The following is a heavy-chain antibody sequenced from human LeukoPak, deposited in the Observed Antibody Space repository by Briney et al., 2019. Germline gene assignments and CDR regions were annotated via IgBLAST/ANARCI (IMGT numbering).Heavy chain of an antibody. CDR3: ARDGDLGLVVVPAARSYGMDV. V-gene: IGHV4-34*01. J-gene: IGHJ6*02. CDR2: INHSGST. CDR1: GGSFSGYY. D-gene: IGHD2-2*01. Sequence: SETLSLTCAVYGGSFSGYYWSWIRQPPGKGLEWIGEINHSGSTNYNPSLKSRVTIPVDTSKNQFSLKLSSVTAADTAVYYCARDGDLGLVVVPAARSYGMDVWGQGTTVTVSS.